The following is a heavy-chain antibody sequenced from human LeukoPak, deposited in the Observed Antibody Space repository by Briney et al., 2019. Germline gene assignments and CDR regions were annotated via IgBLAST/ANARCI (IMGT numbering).Heavy chain of an antibody. J-gene: IGHJ4*02. CDR3: ASGYGDYGEGVDY. CDR2: IWYDGSNK. V-gene: IGHV3-33*01. D-gene: IGHD4-17*01. CDR1: GFTFSSYG. Sequence: GGSLRLSCAASGFTFSSYGMHWVRQAPGKGLEWVAVIWYDGSNKYYADSVKGRFTISRDNSKNTLYLQMNSLRAEDTAVYYCASGYGDYGEGVDYWGQGTLVTVSS.